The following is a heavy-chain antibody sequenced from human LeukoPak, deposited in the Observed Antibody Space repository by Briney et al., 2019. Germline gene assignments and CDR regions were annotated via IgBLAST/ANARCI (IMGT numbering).Heavy chain of an antibody. V-gene: IGHV1-46*01. J-gene: IGHJ4*02. CDR3: ASGRTTPNESGTTGY. D-gene: IGHD1-7*01. CDR1: GYTFTSYY. Sequence: GASVKVSCKASGYTFTSYYMHWVRQAPGQGLEWMGIINPSGGSTSYAQKFQGRVTMTRDTTTSTVYMELSSLRSEDTAVYYCASGRTTPNESGTTGYWGQGTLVTVSS. CDR2: INPSGGST.